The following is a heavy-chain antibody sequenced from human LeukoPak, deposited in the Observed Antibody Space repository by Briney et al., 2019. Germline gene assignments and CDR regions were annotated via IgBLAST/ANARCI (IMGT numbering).Heavy chain of an antibody. D-gene: IGHD2-2*01. CDR1: GYTFTGKY. J-gene: IGHJ3*02. CDR3: TTGSVVVRNIMNAFDI. CDR2: INPDGGGT. Sequence: ASVTVSCKASGYTFTGKYMHWVRQAPGQGLEWMGWINPDGGGTRYPQKFQGRVTMTRDTSITTAYMELYSLRSDDTAVYFCTTGSVVVRNIMNAFDIWGQGTMVTVSS. V-gene: IGHV1-2*02.